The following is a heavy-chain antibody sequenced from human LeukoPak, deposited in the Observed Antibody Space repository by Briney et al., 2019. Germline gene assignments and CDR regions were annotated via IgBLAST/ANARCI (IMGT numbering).Heavy chain of an antibody. D-gene: IGHD3-3*01. CDR1: GGSISSGDYY. CDR3: ARQIYDFWSGYWPTEDS. Sequence: SQTLSLTCTVSGGSISSGDYYWSWIRQPPGKGLEWIGSIYYSGSTYYNPSLKSRVTISVDTSKNQFSLKLSSVTAADTAVYYCARQIYDFWSGYWPTEDSWGQGTLVTVSS. J-gene: IGHJ5*02. V-gene: IGHV4-39*01. CDR2: IYYSGST.